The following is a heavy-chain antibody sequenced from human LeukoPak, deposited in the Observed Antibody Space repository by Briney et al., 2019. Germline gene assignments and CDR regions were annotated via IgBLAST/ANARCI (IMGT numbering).Heavy chain of an antibody. V-gene: IGHV3-74*01. CDR1: GFTLSSYW. D-gene: IGHD3-10*01. CDR3: ARAGSGSPIPDV. J-gene: IGHJ6*04. CDR2: INTDGSST. Sequence: PGGSLRLSCAASGFTLSSYWMHWVRQAPGKGLVWVSRINTDGSSTSYADSVKGRFTISRDNAKNTLYLQMNSLRAEDTAVYYCARAGSGSPIPDVWGKGTTVTVSS.